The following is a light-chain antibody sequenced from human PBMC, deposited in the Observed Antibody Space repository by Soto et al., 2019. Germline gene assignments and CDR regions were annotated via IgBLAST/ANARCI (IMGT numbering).Light chain of an antibody. CDR1: QSVGRN. CDR3: QQYHHWPPLS. V-gene: IGKV3-15*01. Sequence: EIVMTQSPATLSVSPGERATLSCRASQSVGRNLAWYQQKPGQAPRLLIYGASTRATGIPARFSGSWSVTEFTLTISSLQSEDFAIYSCQQYHHWPPLSFGGGTKVEIK. J-gene: IGKJ4*01. CDR2: GAS.